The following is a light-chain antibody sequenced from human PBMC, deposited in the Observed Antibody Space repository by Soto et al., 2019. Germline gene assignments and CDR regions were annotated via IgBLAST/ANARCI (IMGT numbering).Light chain of an antibody. V-gene: IGLV1-40*01. Sequence: QSVLTQPPSVSGAPGQRVTISCTGSSSNIGAGYDVHWYQQLPGTAPKLLIYGNSNRPSGVPDRFSGSKSGTSASLAITGLQAEDESAYSCQSYDSGLSGVVFGGGTKLTVL. CDR1: SSNIGAGYD. J-gene: IGLJ2*01. CDR2: GNS. CDR3: QSYDSGLSGVV.